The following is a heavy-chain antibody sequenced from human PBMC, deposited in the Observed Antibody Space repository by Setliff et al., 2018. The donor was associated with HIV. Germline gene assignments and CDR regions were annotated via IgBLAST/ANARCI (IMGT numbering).Heavy chain of an antibody. J-gene: IGHJ4*02. CDR3: ARGGSNSWSPFDY. Sequence: GGSLRLSCAASGFTFSSYSMNWVRQTPGKGLEWVSYISSSDTTIYYADSVKGRFTISRDNAKNTLYLQMNSLRAEDTAVYYCARGGSNSWSPFDYWGQGTLVTVSS. CDR1: GFTFSSYS. D-gene: IGHD6-13*01. CDR2: ISSSDTTI. V-gene: IGHV3-48*04.